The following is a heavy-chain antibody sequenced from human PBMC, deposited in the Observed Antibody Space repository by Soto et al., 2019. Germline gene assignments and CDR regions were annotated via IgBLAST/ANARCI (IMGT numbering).Heavy chain of an antibody. J-gene: IGHJ6*03. D-gene: IGHD6-19*01. CDR3: ARGSVSGIAVAGTTGDYYYYYMDV. Sequence: SETLSLTCAVYGGSFSGYYWSWIRQPPGKGLEWIGEINHSGSTNYNPSLKSRVTISVETSKNQFSLKLSSVTAADTAVYYCARGSVSGIAVAGTTGDYYYYYMDVWGKGTTVTVSS. V-gene: IGHV4-34*01. CDR1: GGSFSGYY. CDR2: INHSGST.